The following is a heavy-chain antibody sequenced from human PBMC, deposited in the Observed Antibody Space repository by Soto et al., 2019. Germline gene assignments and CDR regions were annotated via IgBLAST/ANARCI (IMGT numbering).Heavy chain of an antibody. J-gene: IGHJ6*02. CDR2: IIPTFGTA. CDR3: ARPSCGAACYYYGMDV. Sequence: QVQLVQSGAEVKKPGSSVKVSCKASGGTFSSYTISWVRQAPGQGLEWKGGIIPTFGTADYAQKFQGRVTITADESTSTGYMELSSLRSEDTALYYCARPSCGAACYYYGMDVWGQGTAVTVSS. V-gene: IGHV1-69*12. CDR1: GGTFSSYT. D-gene: IGHD2-21*01.